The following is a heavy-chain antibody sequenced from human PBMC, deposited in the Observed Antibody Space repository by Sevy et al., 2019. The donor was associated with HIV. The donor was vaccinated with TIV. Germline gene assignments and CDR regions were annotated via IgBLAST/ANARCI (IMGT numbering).Heavy chain of an antibody. CDR2: ISWNSDTI. CDR3: VGDSRAFDMSGVFTAFDF. J-gene: IGHJ4*02. D-gene: IGHD3-10*01. V-gene: IGHV3-9*01. CDR1: GFAFEDYA. Sequence: GGSLRLSCAASGFAFEDYAMHWVRQTPGKGLEWVSGISWNSDTIVYADSVKGRFTVSRDNARKSLFVHMNSLGPEDTAFYYCVGDSRAFDMSGVFTAFDFWGQGALVTVSS.